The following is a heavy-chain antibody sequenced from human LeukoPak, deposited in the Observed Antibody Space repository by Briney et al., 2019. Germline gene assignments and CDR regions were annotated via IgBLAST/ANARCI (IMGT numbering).Heavy chain of an antibody. CDR2: IYDSGST. V-gene: IGHV4-38-2*01. CDR1: GYSISSGYY. CDR3: ARRGGSGSSHWFDP. Sequence: PSETLSLTCGVSGYSISSGYYWDWIRQPPGKGLEWIGGIYDSGSTYYNPSLKSRVTISIDTSKNQFSLKVTSVTAADTAVYYCARRGGSGSSHWFDPWGQGTLVTVSS. D-gene: IGHD6-6*01. J-gene: IGHJ5*02.